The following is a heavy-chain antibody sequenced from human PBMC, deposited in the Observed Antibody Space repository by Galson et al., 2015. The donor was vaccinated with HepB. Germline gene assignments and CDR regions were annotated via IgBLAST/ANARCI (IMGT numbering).Heavy chain of an antibody. V-gene: IGHV6-1*01. J-gene: IGHJ4*02. Sequence: CAISGDSVSSDSPAWNWIRQSPSRGLEWLGSTYYRSKWYDSFAISVRGRMTINPDTSKNQFSLQRNSVTPEDTAVYYCARGLAATGFDYWGQGTLVTVSS. D-gene: IGHD2-15*01. CDR3: ARGLAATGFDY. CDR1: GDSVSSDSPA. CDR2: TYYRSKWYD.